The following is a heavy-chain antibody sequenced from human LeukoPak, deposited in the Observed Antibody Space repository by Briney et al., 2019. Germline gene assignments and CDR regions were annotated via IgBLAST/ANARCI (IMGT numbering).Heavy chain of an antibody. J-gene: IGHJ4*02. CDR1: GGSISSSNYY. Sequence: SETLSLTCTVSGGSISSSNYYWGWIRQPPGKGLEWIGTIYYSGSTYYNPSLKSRVTISLDTSNNQFSLKLSSVTAADTAVYYCAKVSRGKAVAGRAYFDYWGQGTLVTVPS. D-gene: IGHD6-19*01. CDR3: AKVSRGKAVAGRAYFDY. CDR2: IYYSGST. V-gene: IGHV4-39*01.